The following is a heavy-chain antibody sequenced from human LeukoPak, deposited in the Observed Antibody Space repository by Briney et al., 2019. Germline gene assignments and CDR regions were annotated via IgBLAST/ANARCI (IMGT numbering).Heavy chain of an antibody. CDR1: GFTFDDYA. CDR2: ISWNSGSI. V-gene: IGHV3-9*01. CDR3: AKDSGYSGYEFYYFDY. Sequence: GRSLRLSCAASGFTFDDYAMHWVRQAPGKGLEWVSGISWNSGSIGYADSVKGRFTISRDNAKNSLYLQMNSLRAEDTALYYCAKDSGYSGYEFYYFDYWGQGTLVTVSS. D-gene: IGHD5-12*01. J-gene: IGHJ4*02.